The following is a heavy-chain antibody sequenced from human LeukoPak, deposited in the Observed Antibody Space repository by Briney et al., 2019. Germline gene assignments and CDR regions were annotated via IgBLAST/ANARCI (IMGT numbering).Heavy chain of an antibody. J-gene: IGHJ5*02. CDR2: IYYTGST. Sequence: SETLSLTCTVSGGSISSTSYFWGWIRQPPGKGLGWIGSIYYTGSTYYNPSVKSRVTISVDTSKNQFSLKLSSVTAADTAVYYCARHDRGPYDSSGYAIVAWGQGTLITVSS. V-gene: IGHV4-39*01. D-gene: IGHD3-22*01. CDR1: GGSISSTSYF. CDR3: ARHDRGPYDSSGYAIVA.